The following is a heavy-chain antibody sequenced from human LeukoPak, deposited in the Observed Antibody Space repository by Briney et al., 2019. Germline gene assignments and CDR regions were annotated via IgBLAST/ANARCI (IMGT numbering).Heavy chain of an antibody. CDR3: ARRSVAGVSNWFDP. J-gene: IGHJ5*02. D-gene: IGHD6-19*01. V-gene: IGHV4-39*01. Sequence: SETLSLTCTVSGGSISSSSYYWGWIRQPPGKGLEWIGSIYYSGNTYYNPSLKSRVTISLDTSKNQFSLKLSSMTAADTAVYYCARRSVAGVSNWFDPWGQGILVTVSS. CDR1: GGSISSSSYY. CDR2: IYYSGNT.